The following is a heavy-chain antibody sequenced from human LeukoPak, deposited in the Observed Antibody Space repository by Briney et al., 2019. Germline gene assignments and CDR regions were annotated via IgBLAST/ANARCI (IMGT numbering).Heavy chain of an antibody. CDR3: SRDGTLSDDSGFDI. CDR2: IRRRSKNYTT. V-gene: IGHV3-72*01. J-gene: IGHJ3*02. Sequence: PGGSLRLSCEASGFTFSDYILDWVRQAPGKGLEWVGRIRRRSKNYTTEYAASVKDRFLISRDDSKNSLYLHMNGLKTEDTAVYYCSRDGTLSDDSGFDIWGQGTMVTVSS. CDR1: GFTFSDYI. D-gene: IGHD3-22*01.